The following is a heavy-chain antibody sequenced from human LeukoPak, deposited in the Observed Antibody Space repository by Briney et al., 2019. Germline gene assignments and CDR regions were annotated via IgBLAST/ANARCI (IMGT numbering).Heavy chain of an antibody. V-gene: IGHV3-30*02. CDR1: GFTFSSYG. Sequence: GGPLRLSCAASGFTFSSYGMHWVRQAPSKGLEWVAFIRYDGSNKYYADSVKGRFTISRDNSKNTLYLQMNSLRAEDTAVYYCAKAGPSTEYMDVWGKGTTVTVSS. CDR3: AKAGPSTEYMDV. CDR2: IRYDGSNK. J-gene: IGHJ6*03.